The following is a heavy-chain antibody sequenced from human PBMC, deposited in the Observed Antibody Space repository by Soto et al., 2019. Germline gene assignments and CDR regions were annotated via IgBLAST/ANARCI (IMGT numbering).Heavy chain of an antibody. CDR1: GGSISSYY. J-gene: IGHJ4*02. D-gene: IGHD6-13*01. Sequence: QVQLQESGPGLVKPSETLSLTCTVSGGSISSYYWSWIRQPPGKGLEWIGYIYYSGSTNYNPSLKSRVTISVDTSKNQFSLKLSSVTAADTAVYYWARGQVAAAGIVFDYWGQGTLVTISS. CDR2: IYYSGST. CDR3: ARGQVAAAGIVFDY. V-gene: IGHV4-59*01.